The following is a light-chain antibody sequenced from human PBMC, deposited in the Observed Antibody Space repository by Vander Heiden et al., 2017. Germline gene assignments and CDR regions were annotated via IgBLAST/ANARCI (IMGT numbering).Light chain of an antibody. Sequence: IVLTPSPATMSSSPGERATISCTTRKIVSRYSAWYQQKPGHPPRLLFHAATNRTTDSPARFSGSGSGTDLKLTISSVGPEDFAVYYCQVHRNWPAITFGQGTQVEIK. V-gene: IGKV3-11*01. CDR3: QVHRNWPAIT. CDR1: KIVSRY. CDR2: AAT. J-gene: IGKJ5*01.